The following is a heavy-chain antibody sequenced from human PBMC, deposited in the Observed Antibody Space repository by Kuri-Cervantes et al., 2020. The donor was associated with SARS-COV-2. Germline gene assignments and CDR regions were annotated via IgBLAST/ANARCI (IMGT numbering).Heavy chain of an antibody. CDR2: ISYDGSNK. J-gene: IGHJ4*02. Sequence: GESLKISCAASGFTFSSYAMHWVRQAPGKGLEWVAVISYDGSNKYYADSVKGRFTISRDNSKNTLYLQMNSLRAEDTAVYYCALRGGYSYGYYFDYWGQGTLVTVSS. CDR3: ALRGGYSYGYYFDY. CDR1: GFTFSSYA. D-gene: IGHD5-18*01. V-gene: IGHV3-30-3*01.